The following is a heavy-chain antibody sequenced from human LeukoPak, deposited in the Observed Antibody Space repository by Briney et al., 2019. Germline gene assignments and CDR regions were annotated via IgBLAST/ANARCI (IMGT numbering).Heavy chain of an antibody. CDR1: GYTFTGNH. J-gene: IGHJ5*02. CDR3: ARHSSNWFDP. Sequence: ASVKVSCKASGYTFTGNHMHWVRQAPGQGLEWMGWIHPNNGETNYAQKFRGRVTMTTDTSITTAYMKLSGLTSDDTAMYYCARHSSNWFDPWGQGTLVTVSS. V-gene: IGHV1-2*02. CDR2: IHPNNGET.